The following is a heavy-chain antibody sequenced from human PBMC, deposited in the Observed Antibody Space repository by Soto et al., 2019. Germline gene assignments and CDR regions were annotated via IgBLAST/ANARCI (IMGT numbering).Heavy chain of an antibody. CDR2: IYYSGST. D-gene: IGHD3-10*01. CDR3: AKSSYGSGSLSDYYYYYGMDV. CDR1: GGSISSSSYY. V-gene: IGHV4-39*05. J-gene: IGHJ6*02. Sequence: SETPSLTCTVSGGSISSSSYYWGWIRQPPGKGLEWIGSIYYSGSTYYNPSLKSRVTISVDTSKNQFSLKLSSVTAADTAVYYCAKSSYGSGSLSDYYYYYGMDVWGQGTTVTVSS.